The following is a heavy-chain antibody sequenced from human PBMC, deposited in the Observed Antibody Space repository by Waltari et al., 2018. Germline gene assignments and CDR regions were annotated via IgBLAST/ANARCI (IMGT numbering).Heavy chain of an antibody. D-gene: IGHD2-2*01. CDR3: ASNVAVVPRWSAMDV. V-gene: IGHV3-21*06. J-gene: IGHJ6*02. CDR1: GFTFSSYY. CDR2: ISSGSDYI. Sequence: EVQLVESGGGLVKPGGSLRLSCTASGFTFSSYYMNWFRQAPGKGLEWVSTISSGSDYIYYADSVKGRFTISRDNTKNSLYLQLNSLRATAVYYCASNVAVVPRWSAMDVWGQGTTVTVS.